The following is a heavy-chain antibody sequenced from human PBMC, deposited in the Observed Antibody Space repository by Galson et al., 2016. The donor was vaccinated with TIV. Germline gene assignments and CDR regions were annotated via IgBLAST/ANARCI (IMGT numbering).Heavy chain of an antibody. CDR3: ERGTPGATGGLGF. CDR1: GFSLSTSGMS. D-gene: IGHD2-15*01. CDR2: IDWDDDK. J-gene: IGHJ4*02. V-gene: IGHV2-70*11. Sequence: PALVKPTQTLTVTCTFTGFSLSTSGMSVTWIRQPPGKALEWLARIDWDDDKYYSTSLKTRLTISKDTSKNQVVLTMTNMDPVDTATYYCERGTPGATGGLGFWGQGTLVTVSS.